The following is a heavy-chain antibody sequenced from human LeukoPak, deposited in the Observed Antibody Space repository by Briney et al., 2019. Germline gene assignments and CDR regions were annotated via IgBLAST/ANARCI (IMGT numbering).Heavy chain of an antibody. Sequence: ASVKVSCKASGYTFTSYDINWVGQATGQGLEWMGWMNPNSGNTGYAQKFQGRVTITSNTSISTAYMELSSLRSEDTAVYYCARESTETNWFDPWGQGTLVTVSS. V-gene: IGHV1-8*03. D-gene: IGHD1-14*01. CDR2: MNPNSGNT. CDR1: GYTFTSYD. CDR3: ARESTETNWFDP. J-gene: IGHJ5*02.